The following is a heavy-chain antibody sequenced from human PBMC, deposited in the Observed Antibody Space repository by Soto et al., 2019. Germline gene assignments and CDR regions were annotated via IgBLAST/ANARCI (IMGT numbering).Heavy chain of an antibody. J-gene: IGHJ6*02. V-gene: IGHV3-33*01. Sequence: GXSVKVSFAASGFTFISYGMHWVRQALGKGLEWVAVIWYDGSNKYYADSVKGRFTISRDNSKNTLYLQMNSLRAEDTAVYYCARELVISSCHYYYGMDVWGQGTTVTV. CDR2: IWYDGSNK. D-gene: IGHD2-21*01. CDR1: GFTFISYG. CDR3: ARELVISSCHYYYGMDV.